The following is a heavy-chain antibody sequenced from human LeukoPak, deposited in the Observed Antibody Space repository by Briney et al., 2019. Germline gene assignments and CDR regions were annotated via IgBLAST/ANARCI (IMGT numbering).Heavy chain of an antibody. CDR1: GYSFTNYW. D-gene: IGHD6-6*01. Sequence: GESLKISCKGSGYSFTNYWIGWVRQMPGIGLEWMGIIYPGDSDTRYSPSFQGQVTISADKSISTAYLQWSSLKASDTAMYYCARPSYSSSRYYYYGMDVWGQGTTVTVSS. V-gene: IGHV5-51*01. J-gene: IGHJ6*02. CDR2: IYPGDSDT. CDR3: ARPSYSSSRYYYYGMDV.